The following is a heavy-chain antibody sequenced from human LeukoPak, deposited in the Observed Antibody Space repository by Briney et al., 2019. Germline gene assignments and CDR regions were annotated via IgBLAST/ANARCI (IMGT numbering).Heavy chain of an antibody. CDR2: INGGNGNT. CDR3: ARVPLHDDSGHYYPH. J-gene: IGHJ1*01. D-gene: IGHD3-22*01. Sequence: ASVKVSCKTSGYTFTSYGMHWVRQAPGQSLEWMGWINGGNGNTKYSEKFQGRVTIIRDTSTSTAYMELSSLRSEDTAVYYCARVPLHDDSGHYYPHWGQGTLVTVSS. CDR1: GYTFTSYG. V-gene: IGHV1-3*01.